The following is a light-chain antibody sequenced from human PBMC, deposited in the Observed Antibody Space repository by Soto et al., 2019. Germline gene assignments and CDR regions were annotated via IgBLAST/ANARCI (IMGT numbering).Light chain of an antibody. CDR3: SSYTRSSTHWV. J-gene: IGLJ3*02. CDR2: EVT. CDR1: SSDVGGYNY. V-gene: IGLV2-14*01. Sequence: QSALTQPASVSGSPGQSITISCTGTSSDVGGYNYVSWYQQHPGKAPKLMIYEVTNRPSGVSNRFSGSKSGNTASLTISGVQAEDEADYYCSSYTRSSTHWVFGGGTKVTVL.